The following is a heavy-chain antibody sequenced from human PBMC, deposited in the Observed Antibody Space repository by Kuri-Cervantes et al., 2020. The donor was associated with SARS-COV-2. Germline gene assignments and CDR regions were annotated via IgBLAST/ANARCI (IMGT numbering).Heavy chain of an antibody. J-gene: IGHJ6*02. D-gene: IGHD1-26*01. Sequence: GGSLRLSCAASGFTFSSYSMHWVRQAPGKGLEWVSYFSSVSSTIYYADSVKGRFTISRDNAKNSLYLQMNSLRDEDTAVYYCAGEAPCRIVGAICYGMDVWGQGTTVTVSS. CDR2: FSSVSSTI. CDR1: GFTFSSYS. V-gene: IGHV3-48*02. CDR3: AGEAPCRIVGAICYGMDV.